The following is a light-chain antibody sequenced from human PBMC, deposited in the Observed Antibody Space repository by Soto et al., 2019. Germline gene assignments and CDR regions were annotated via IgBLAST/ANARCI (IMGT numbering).Light chain of an antibody. CDR2: AAS. CDR1: QGIRTD. V-gene: IGKV1-17*01. Sequence: DIQMTQSPSSLSASVGDSVTITCRASQGIRTDLGWYQQKPGKAPKRLIYAASSLQSGVPSRFSGSGSGTEFTLTISSLQPEDFATYYCLQHNSYPWLTFGGGTKVEIK. J-gene: IGKJ4*01. CDR3: LQHNSYPWLT.